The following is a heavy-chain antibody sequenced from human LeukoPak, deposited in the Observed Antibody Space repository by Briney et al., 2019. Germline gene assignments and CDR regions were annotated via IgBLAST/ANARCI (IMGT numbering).Heavy chain of an antibody. CDR1: GFAFSTYW. CDR3: ARDQGYQVVDP. Sequence: GGSLRLSCAASGFAFSTYWMHWVRQASGKGLVWVSRINGDGSSTSYADSVKGRFTISRDNTKNTLYLQMNSLRAEDTAVYYCARDQGYQVVDPWGQGTLVTVSS. V-gene: IGHV3-74*01. CDR2: INGDGSST. D-gene: IGHD2-2*01. J-gene: IGHJ5*02.